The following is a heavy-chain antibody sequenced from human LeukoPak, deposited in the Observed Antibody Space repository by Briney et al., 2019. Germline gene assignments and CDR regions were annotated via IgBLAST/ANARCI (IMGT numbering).Heavy chain of an antibody. J-gene: IGHJ4*02. CDR2: MNPNSGNT. CDR1: EYTFTRYD. CDR3: ARGSWGEIAGRKSFEF. D-gene: IGHD6-6*01. V-gene: IGHV1-8*01. Sequence: GASVTVSRKASEYTFTRYDINWVRQATGQGLEWMGWMNPNSGNTGYAQKFQGRVTMTRVTSISTAYMELNNLTSEDTAVYYCARGSWGEIAGRKSFEFWGQGSLVTVSS.